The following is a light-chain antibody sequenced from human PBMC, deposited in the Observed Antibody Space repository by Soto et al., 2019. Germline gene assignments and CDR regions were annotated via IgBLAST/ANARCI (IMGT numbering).Light chain of an antibody. CDR3: LQLNTYPWT. Sequence: IQMTQSPSSLSASVGDRLSITCRASQVITNDLGWYQQKPGKAPKRLIYAASTLQSGVPSRFSGSGSGTEFTLTISSLQPEDVATYYCLQLNTYPWTFGQATKVEIK. J-gene: IGKJ1*01. V-gene: IGKV1-17*01. CDR2: AAS. CDR1: QVITND.